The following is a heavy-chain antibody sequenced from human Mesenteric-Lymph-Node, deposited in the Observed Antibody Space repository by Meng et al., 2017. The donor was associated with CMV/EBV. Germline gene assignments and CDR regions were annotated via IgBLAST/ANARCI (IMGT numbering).Heavy chain of an antibody. J-gene: IGHJ4*02. V-gene: IGHV3-48*03. D-gene: IGHD3-22*01. CDR2: ISSSGNTI. CDR1: GFTFSSYA. CDR3: ARAGAYYYDSSGYYFHY. Sequence: GGSLRLSCAASGFTFSSYAMSWVRQAPGKGLEWVSYISSSGNTIYYADSVKGRFTISRDNAKNSLYLQMNSLRAEDTAVYYCARAGAYYYDSSGYYFHYWGQGTLVTVSS.